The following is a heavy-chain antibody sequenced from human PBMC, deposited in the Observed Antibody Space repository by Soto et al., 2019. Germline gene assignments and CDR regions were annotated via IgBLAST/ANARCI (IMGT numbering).Heavy chain of an antibody. V-gene: IGHV3-30-3*01. Sequence: TGGSLRLSCAAPGFTFSSYAMHWVRPAPGKGLEWVAVISYDGSNKYYADSVKGRFTISRDNSKNTLYLQMNSLRAEDTAVYYCARDLLAHCYDSSGPTHWGQGTLVTVSS. J-gene: IGHJ1*01. CDR1: GFTFSSYA. CDR2: ISYDGSNK. D-gene: IGHD3-22*01. CDR3: ARDLLAHCYDSSGPTH.